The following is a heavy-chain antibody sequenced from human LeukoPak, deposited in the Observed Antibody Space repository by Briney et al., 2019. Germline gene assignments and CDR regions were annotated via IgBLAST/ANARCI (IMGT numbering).Heavy chain of an antibody. CDR3: ARDPVGYYDSSGPSEYFQH. J-gene: IGHJ1*01. D-gene: IGHD3-22*01. V-gene: IGHV1-2*02. CDR1: GYTFTGYY. CDR2: INPNSGGT. Sequence: ASVKVSCKASGYTFTGYYMHWVRQAPGQGLEWMGWINPNSGGTNYAQKLQGRVTMTRDTSISTAYMELSRLRSDDTAVYYCARDPVGYYDSSGPSEYFQHWGQGTLVTVSS.